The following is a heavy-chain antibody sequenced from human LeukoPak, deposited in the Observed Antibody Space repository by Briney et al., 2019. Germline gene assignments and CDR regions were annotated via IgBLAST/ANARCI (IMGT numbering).Heavy chain of an antibody. CDR3: AREGRQWLVEVDY. V-gene: IGHV4-59*11. CDR2: ISYIGST. CDR1: GDSMNSHY. J-gene: IGHJ4*02. Sequence: SETLSLTCTVSGDSMNSHYWSWIRQPPGKGLEWIGYISYIGSTNYNPSLKSRVTISVDTSKNQFSLRLSSVTAADTAVYYCAREGRQWLVEVDYWGQGTLVTVSS. D-gene: IGHD6-19*01.